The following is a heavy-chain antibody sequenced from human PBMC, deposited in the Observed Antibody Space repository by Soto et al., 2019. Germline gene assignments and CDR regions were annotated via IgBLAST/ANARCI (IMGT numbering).Heavy chain of an antibody. CDR1: GFTFSSYW. CDR3: AKEGCSSTSCVAFLDV. Sequence: GGSLRLSCAASGFTFSSYWMSWVRQAPGKGLEWVANIKQDGSEKYYVDSVKGRSTISRDNSKDTVYLQMNSLRTEDTAVYFCAKEGCSSTSCVAFLDVWGRGTTVTVSS. D-gene: IGHD2-2*01. CDR2: IKQDGSEK. J-gene: IGHJ6*02. V-gene: IGHV3-7*01.